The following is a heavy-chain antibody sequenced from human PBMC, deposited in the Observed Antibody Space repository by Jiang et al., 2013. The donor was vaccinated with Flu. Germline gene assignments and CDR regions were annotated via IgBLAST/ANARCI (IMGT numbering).Heavy chain of an antibody. CDR1: GGSINSGAYY. D-gene: IGHD2-2*01. CDR2: IYYSGTT. Sequence: LLKPSETLSLTCTVSGGSINSGAYYWGWLRQPPGKGLEWIGNIYYSGTTYYNPSLKSRVTISVDTSKNQFSLKLSSVTAADAAVYYCARWVPGTASYFDFWGQGTLVTASS. V-gene: IGHV4-39*01. J-gene: IGHJ4*02. CDR3: ARWVPGTASYFDF.